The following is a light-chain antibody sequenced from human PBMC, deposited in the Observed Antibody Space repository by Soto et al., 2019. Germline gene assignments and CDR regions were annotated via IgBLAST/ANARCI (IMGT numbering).Light chain of an antibody. Sequence: QSALTQPASVSGSPGQSITISCTGTSSDVGGYNFVSWYQHHPGKAPKLIIYDVTNRPPGISNRFSGSKSGNTASLTISGLQAEDEADYYCSSYTSSSTSKFVFGTGTKVTVL. V-gene: IGLV2-14*03. J-gene: IGLJ1*01. CDR1: SSDVGGYNF. CDR2: DVT. CDR3: SSYTSSSTSKFV.